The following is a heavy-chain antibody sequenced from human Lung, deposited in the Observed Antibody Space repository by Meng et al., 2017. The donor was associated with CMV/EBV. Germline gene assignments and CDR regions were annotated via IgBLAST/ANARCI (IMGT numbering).Heavy chain of an antibody. J-gene: IGHJ6*04. D-gene: IGHD3-22*01. Sequence: SVKVSXKASGYTFIGYDLHWVRQAPGQGLEWMGWINPKSGGTNYAQRFQGRVTMTRDTSINTVYMELRRLRSDDTAVYFCAKSLYTNYYSTYYGLDVWGKGTRVPVSS. V-gene: IGHV1-2*02. CDR2: INPKSGGT. CDR1: GYTFIGYD. CDR3: AKSLYTNYYSTYYGLDV.